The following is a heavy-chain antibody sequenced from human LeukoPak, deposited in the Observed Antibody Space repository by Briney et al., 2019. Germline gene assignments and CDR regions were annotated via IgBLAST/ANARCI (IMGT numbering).Heavy chain of an antibody. Sequence: GASVKVSCKSSGYTFTGYYMHWVRQAPGQGLEWMGWINPNSGGTNYAQQFQGRVTMTRDTSISTAYMELSRLRSDDTAVYYCAQDYVTVTKFFPDAFDIWGQGTMVTVSS. CDR3: AQDYVTVTKFFPDAFDI. J-gene: IGHJ3*02. CDR1: GYTFTGYY. D-gene: IGHD4-17*01. CDR2: INPNSGGT. V-gene: IGHV1-2*02.